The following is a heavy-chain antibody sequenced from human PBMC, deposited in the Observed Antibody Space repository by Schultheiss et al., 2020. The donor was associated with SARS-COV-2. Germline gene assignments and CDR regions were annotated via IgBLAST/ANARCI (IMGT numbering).Heavy chain of an antibody. CDR3: ARDHGSSSWSFDY. CDR1: GFTFSDYY. J-gene: IGHJ4*02. V-gene: IGHV3-7*01. CDR2: IQRHGSQK. Sequence: GGSLRLSCAASGFTFSDYYMSWIRQAPGKGLEWVAYIQRHGSQKYYVDSVKGRFTISRDNAKNSLYLQMNSLRAEDTAVYYCARDHGSSSWSFDYWGQGSLVTVSS. D-gene: IGHD6-13*01.